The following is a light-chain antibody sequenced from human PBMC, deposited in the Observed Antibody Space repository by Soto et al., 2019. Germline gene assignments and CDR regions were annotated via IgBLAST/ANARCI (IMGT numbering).Light chain of an antibody. V-gene: IGKV3-15*01. CDR3: QQYNNWPKM. CDR1: QSVSSN. Sequence: EIVMTQSPDTLSVSPGERATLSCRASQSVSSNLAWYQQKPGQAPRLLIYGASTRATGIPARFSGSGSGTEFTLTISSLQSEDFAVYYCQQYNNWPKMFGQGTKVDIK. J-gene: IGKJ1*01. CDR2: GAS.